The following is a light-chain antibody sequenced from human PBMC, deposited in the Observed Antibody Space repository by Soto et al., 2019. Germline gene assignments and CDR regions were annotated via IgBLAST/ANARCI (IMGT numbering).Light chain of an antibody. V-gene: IGKV1-5*01. CDR3: QQYESYSPWT. Sequence: DLQMTQSPFTLSASIGDTVTITCRASQRISKWLAWHQQKPGKAPKLLIYDASNLESGVPSRFRGSGSGTEFTLTISGLQPDDFATYYCQQYESYSPWTFGQGTKVEMK. J-gene: IGKJ1*01. CDR2: DAS. CDR1: QRISKW.